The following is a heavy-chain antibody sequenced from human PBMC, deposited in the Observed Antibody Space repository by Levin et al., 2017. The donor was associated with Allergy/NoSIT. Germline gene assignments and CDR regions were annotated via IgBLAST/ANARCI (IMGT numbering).Heavy chain of an antibody. D-gene: IGHD4-17*01. CDR2: VSNSGNT. CDR1: GDSVSSHY. Sequence: SETLSLTCTVSGDSVSSHYWNWIRQPPGKGLEWIGYVSNSGNTNFNPSLKSRVTMSVDTSKNQFSLKLSSVTAADTAVYYGARYGVYGQGTFDIWGQGTMVTVSS. V-gene: IGHV4-59*02. CDR3: ARYGVYGQGTFDI. J-gene: IGHJ3*02.